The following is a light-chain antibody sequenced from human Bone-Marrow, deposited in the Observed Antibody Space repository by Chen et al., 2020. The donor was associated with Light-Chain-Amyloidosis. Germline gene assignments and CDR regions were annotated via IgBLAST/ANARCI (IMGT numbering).Light chain of an antibody. Sequence: EIVLTQSPGTLSLSPGDGANLSCRASQTISSNYLTWYQQKFGQAPRLLIYGSSSRATGIPDRFTGIGSGTAFTLTSNRLEPEELAMYYCQQYGTSPLTFGGGTKVEIK. CDR2: GSS. J-gene: IGKJ4*01. CDR1: QTISSNY. CDR3: QQYGTSPLT. V-gene: IGKV3-20*01.